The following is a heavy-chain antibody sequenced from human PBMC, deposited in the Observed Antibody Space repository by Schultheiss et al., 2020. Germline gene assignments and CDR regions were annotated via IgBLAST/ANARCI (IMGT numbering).Heavy chain of an antibody. V-gene: IGHV3-48*02. J-gene: IGHJ6*02. CDR2: ISSSSSTI. D-gene: IGHD1-26*01. Sequence: GGSLRLSCAASGFTFDDYAMHWVRQAPGKGLEWVSYISSSSSTIYYADSVKGRFTISRDNAKNSLYLQMNSLRDEDTAVYYCARGSYPPFYYYYGMDVWGQGTTVTVAS. CDR1: GFTFDDYA. CDR3: ARGSYPPFYYYYGMDV.